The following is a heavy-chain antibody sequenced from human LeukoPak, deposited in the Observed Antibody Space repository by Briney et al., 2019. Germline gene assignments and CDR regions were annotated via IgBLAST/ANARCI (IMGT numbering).Heavy chain of an antibody. CDR3: ARRRGMATIWYYFDY. CDR2: TKQDGSEK. D-gene: IGHD5-24*01. Sequence: GGSLRLSCAASGFTFSSHWMSWVRQAPGKGLEWVANTKQDGSEKYYVDSVKGRFTISRDNAKNSLYLQMNSLRAEDTAVYYCARRRGMATIWYYFDYWGQGTLVTVSS. V-gene: IGHV3-7*01. CDR1: GFTFSSHW. J-gene: IGHJ4*02.